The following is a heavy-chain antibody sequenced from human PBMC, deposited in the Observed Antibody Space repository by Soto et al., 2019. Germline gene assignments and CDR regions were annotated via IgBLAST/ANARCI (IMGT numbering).Heavy chain of an antibody. CDR2: ISSSSSTI. Sequence: EVQLVESGGGLVQPGGSLRLSCAASGFTFSSYSMNWVRQAPGKGLEWVSYISSSSSTIYYADSVKGRFTISRDNAKNSLYLQMNSLRAEDTAVYYCARDANGYCSSTSCYRFLNWFDPWGQGTLVTVSS. V-gene: IGHV3-48*01. J-gene: IGHJ5*02. CDR1: GFTFSSYS. D-gene: IGHD2-2*01. CDR3: ARDANGYCSSTSCYRFLNWFDP.